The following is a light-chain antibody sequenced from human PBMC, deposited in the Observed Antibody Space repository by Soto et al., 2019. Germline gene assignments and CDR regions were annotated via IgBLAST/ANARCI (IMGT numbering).Light chain of an antibody. CDR1: SSDIGGYNF. V-gene: IGLV2-14*01. Sequence: QSALTQPASVSGSPGQSITISCTGSSSDIGGYNFVSWYQQHSGKAPKLLIYEVSNRPSGVSDRFSGSKSVNTASLTISGLQSEDEADYYCSSFTIFTTLYVFGTGTKLTVL. CDR3: SSFTIFTTLYV. CDR2: EVS. J-gene: IGLJ1*01.